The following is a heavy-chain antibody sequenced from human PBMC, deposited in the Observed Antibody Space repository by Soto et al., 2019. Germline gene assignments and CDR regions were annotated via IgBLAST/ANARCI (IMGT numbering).Heavy chain of an antibody. J-gene: IGHJ4*02. D-gene: IGHD6-6*01. CDR2: ISGSGGST. CDR1: GFTFSSYA. CDR3: AKDPSYSSSSGGFDY. Sequence: GGSLRLSCAASGFTFSSYAMSWVRQAPGKGLEWVSAISGSGGSTYYADSVKGRFTISRDNSKNTLYLQMNSLRAEDTAVYYCAKDPSYSSSSGGFDYWGQGTLVTVSS. V-gene: IGHV3-23*01.